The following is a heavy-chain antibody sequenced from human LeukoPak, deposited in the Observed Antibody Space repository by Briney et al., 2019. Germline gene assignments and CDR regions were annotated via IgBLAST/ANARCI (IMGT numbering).Heavy chain of an antibody. CDR3: AKDWDYYCSGGSCYSHAFDY. CDR2: ISYDGSNK. V-gene: IGHV3-30*18. Sequence: GGSLRLSCAASGFTFSSYGMHWVRQAPGKGLEWVAVISYDGSNKYYADSLKGRFTISSDNSKNTLYLQMNSLRAEDTAVYYCAKDWDYYCSGGSCYSHAFDYWGQGTLVTVSS. J-gene: IGHJ4*02. CDR1: GFTFSSYG. D-gene: IGHD2-15*01.